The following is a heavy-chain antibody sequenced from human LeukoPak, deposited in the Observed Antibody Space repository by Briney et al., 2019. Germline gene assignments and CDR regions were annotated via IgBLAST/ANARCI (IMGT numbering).Heavy chain of an antibody. CDR3: AREYNQDAFDI. D-gene: IGHD1-1*01. CDR1: GGSFSGYY. V-gene: IGHV4-34*01. Sequence: PSETLSLTCAVYGGSFSGYYWSWIRQPPGKGLEWIGEINHSGSTNYNPSLKSRVTISVDTSKNQFSLKLSSVTAADTAVYYCAREYNQDAFDIWGQGTMVTVSS. J-gene: IGHJ3*02. CDR2: INHSGST.